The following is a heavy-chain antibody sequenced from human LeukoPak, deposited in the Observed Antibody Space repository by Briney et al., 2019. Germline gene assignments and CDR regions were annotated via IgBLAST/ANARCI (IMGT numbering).Heavy chain of an antibody. Sequence: SETLSLTCTVSGGSISSYYWSWIRQPPGKGLEWIGYIYYSGSTNYNPSLKSRVTISVDTSKNQFSLKLSSVTAAYTAVYYCAKGYSGYDLDYWGQGTLVTVSS. D-gene: IGHD5-12*01. CDR1: GGSISSYY. CDR3: AKGYSGYDLDY. V-gene: IGHV4-59*01. J-gene: IGHJ4*02. CDR2: IYYSGST.